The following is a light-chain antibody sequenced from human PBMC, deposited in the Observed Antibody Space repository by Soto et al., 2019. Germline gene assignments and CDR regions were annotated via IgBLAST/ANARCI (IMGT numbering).Light chain of an antibody. CDR1: QSVSSY. Sequence: EIVLTQSPATLSLSPGERATLSCRASQSVSSYLAWYQQKPGQATRLLIYDASNRATGIPGRFRGSGSGTDFTLTISSLEPEDLAVSYCQQRFTFGGGTKVEIK. V-gene: IGKV3-11*01. J-gene: IGKJ4*01. CDR3: QQRFT. CDR2: DAS.